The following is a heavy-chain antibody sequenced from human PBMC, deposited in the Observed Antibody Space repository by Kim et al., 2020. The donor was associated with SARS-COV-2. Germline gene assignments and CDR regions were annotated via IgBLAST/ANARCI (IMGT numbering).Heavy chain of an antibody. V-gene: IGHV1-2*02. CDR2: INPNSGGT. CDR1: GYTFIGYY. CDR3: ARVYLTGYGWGINWFDP. J-gene: IGHJ5*02. Sequence: ASVKVSCKASGYTFIGYYMHWVRQAPGQGLEWMGWINPNSGGTNYAQKFQGRVTMTRDTSISTAYMELSRLRSDDTAVYYCARVYLTGYGWGINWFDPWGQGTLVTVSS. D-gene: IGHD3-9*01.